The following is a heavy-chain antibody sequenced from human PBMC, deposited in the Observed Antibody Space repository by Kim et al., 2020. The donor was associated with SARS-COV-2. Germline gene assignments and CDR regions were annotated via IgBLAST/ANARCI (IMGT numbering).Heavy chain of an antibody. CDR3: AKAPGPIVHCFDY. V-gene: IGHV3-23*01. CDR1: GFTFSGYA. D-gene: IGHD1-26*01. J-gene: IGHJ4*02. CDR2: ISGSGGST. Sequence: GGSLRLSCAASGFTFSGYAMSWVRQAPGKGLEWVSAISGSGGSTYYADSVKGRFTISRDNSKNTLYLQMNSLRAEDTAVYYCAKAPGPIVHCFDYWGQGTLVTVSS.